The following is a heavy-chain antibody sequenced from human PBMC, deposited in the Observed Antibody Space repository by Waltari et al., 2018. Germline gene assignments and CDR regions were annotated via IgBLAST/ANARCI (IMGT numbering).Heavy chain of an antibody. CDR2: ISYDGSNK. CDR1: GFTFSSYG. V-gene: IGHV3-30*18. CDR3: AKEGGYCSGGSCQGMDY. D-gene: IGHD2-15*01. Sequence: QVQLVESGGGVVQPGRSLRLSCAASGFTFSSYGMHWVRQAPGKGLEWVAVISYDGSNKYYADSVKGRFTISRDNSKNTLYLQMNSLRAEDTAVYYCAKEGGYCSGGSCQGMDYWGQGTLVTVSS. J-gene: IGHJ4*02.